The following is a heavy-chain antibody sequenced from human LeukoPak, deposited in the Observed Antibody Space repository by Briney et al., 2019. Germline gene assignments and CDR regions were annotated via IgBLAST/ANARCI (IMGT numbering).Heavy chain of an antibody. V-gene: IGHV3-48*04. J-gene: IGHJ4*02. Sequence: GGSLRLSCAASGFTFSSYSLNWVRQAPGKGLEWVSFISSSSITIYYADSVKGRFTISGDNAEKSLYLQMNSLRAEDTAVYYCARDRGGSYSAIDYWGQGTLVTVSS. D-gene: IGHD2-15*01. CDR1: GFTFSSYS. CDR3: ARDRGGSYSAIDY. CDR2: ISSSSITI.